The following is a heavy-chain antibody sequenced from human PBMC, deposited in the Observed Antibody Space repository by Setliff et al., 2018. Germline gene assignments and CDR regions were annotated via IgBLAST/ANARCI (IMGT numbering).Heavy chain of an antibody. D-gene: IGHD4-17*01. CDR3: ARAPPSVPYGDYGPRQYFDL. Sequence: PSETLSLTCTVSGGSISTYYWSWIRQPPGKGLEWIGYIYYSGSTNYNPSLRSRVTISVDTSENYFSLRLTSVTAADTAVYYCARAPPSVPYGDYGPRQYFDLWGRGSLVTVSS. CDR1: GGSISTYY. V-gene: IGHV4-59*01. J-gene: IGHJ2*01. CDR2: IYYSGST.